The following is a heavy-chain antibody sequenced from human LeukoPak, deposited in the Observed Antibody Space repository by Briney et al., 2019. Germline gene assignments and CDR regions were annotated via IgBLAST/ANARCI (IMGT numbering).Heavy chain of an antibody. CDR3: AKDSITLSSGWFNSDY. CDR1: GFTFSSYA. Sequence: PGGSLRLSCAASGFTFSSYAMSWVRQAPGKGLEWVSAISVSAGSTYYADSVKGRFAISRDNSKNTLYLQMNSLRAEDTAVYYCAKDSITLSSGWFNSDYWGQGTLVTVSS. V-gene: IGHV3-23*01. D-gene: IGHD6-19*01. J-gene: IGHJ4*02. CDR2: ISVSAGST.